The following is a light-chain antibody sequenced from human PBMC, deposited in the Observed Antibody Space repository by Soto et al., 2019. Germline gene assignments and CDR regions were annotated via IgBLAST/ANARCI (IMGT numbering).Light chain of an antibody. CDR1: QNIRSY. Sequence: DIQMTQSPSSLSASVGDRVTITCRASQNIRSYLNWYQQKPGKAPQLLIYATSSLQTGVPSRFGASGSGTDFSLVISDLPPEDSATYDGQQGYSSRWTAGRGAKVEI. J-gene: IGKJ1*01. V-gene: IGKV1-39*01. CDR3: QQGYSSRWT. CDR2: ATS.